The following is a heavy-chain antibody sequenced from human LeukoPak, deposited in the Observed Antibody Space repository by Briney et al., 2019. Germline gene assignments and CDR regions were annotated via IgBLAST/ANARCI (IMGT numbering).Heavy chain of an antibody. CDR2: IYYSGST. D-gene: IGHD1-7*01. J-gene: IGHJ1*01. Sequence: SETPSLTCTVSGGSISSSSYYWGWIRQPPGKGLEWIGSIYYSGSTYYNPSLKSRVTISVDTSKNQFSLKLSSVTAADTAVYYCAGEGNYALEHWGQGTLVTVSS. CDR3: AGEGNYALEH. CDR1: GGSISSSSYY. V-gene: IGHV4-39*05.